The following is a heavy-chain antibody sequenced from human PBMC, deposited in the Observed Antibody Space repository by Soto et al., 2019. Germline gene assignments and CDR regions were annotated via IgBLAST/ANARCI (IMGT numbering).Heavy chain of an antibody. J-gene: IGHJ4*02. CDR3: ARAFCPVHTCYDL. CDR2: IDYNAINQ. CDR1: GFTFINYC. D-gene: IGHD2-15*01. Sequence: PGGSLRLSCVASGFTFINYCMHWVRQAPGKGLEWVAGIDYNAINQYYIDPVKGRFRISRAKYTTTLYLHMNRLSVEATAVSYCARAFCPVHTCYDLWGQGVLVTVSS. V-gene: IGHV3-33*01.